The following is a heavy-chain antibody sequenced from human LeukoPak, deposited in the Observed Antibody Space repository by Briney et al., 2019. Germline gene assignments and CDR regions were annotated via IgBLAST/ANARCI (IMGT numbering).Heavy chain of an antibody. CDR2: ISAYNGNT. Sequence: ASVKVSCKASGYTFTSYGISWVRQAPGQGLEWMGWISAYNGNTIYAQKLQGRVTMTTDTSTSTAYMELRSLRSDDTAVYYCARVGSTRIGIVVVITAFDYWGQGTLVTVSS. J-gene: IGHJ4*02. CDR3: ARVGSTRIGIVVVITAFDY. CDR1: GYTFTSYG. D-gene: IGHD3-22*01. V-gene: IGHV1-18*01.